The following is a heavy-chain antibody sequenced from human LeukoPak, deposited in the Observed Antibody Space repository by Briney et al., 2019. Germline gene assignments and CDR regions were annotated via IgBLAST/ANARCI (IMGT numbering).Heavy chain of an antibody. D-gene: IGHD3-22*01. CDR1: GFTFSSYS. CDR2: ISSSSSYI. J-gene: IGHJ4*02. V-gene: IGHV3-21*01. CDR3: ARRGDSSGYYYEVDY. Sequence: GGSLRLSCAASGFTFSSYSMNWVRQAPGKGLEWVSSISSSSSYIYYADSVKGRFTISRDNAKNSLYLQMNSLRAEDTAVYYCARRGDSSGYYYEVDYWGQGTLVTVSS.